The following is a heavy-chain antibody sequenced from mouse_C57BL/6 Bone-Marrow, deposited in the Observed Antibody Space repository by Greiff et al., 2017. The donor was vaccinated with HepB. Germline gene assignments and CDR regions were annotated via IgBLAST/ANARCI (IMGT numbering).Heavy chain of an antibody. Sequence: EVHLVESEGGLVQPGSSMKLSCTASGFTFSDYYMAWVRQVPEKGLEWVANINYDGSSTYYLDSLKSRFIISRDNAKNILYLQMSSLKSEDTATYYCARERLTGTRGFDYWGQGTTLTVSS. J-gene: IGHJ2*01. CDR2: INYDGSST. V-gene: IGHV5-16*01. CDR3: ARERLTGTRGFDY. D-gene: IGHD4-1*01. CDR1: GFTFSDYY.